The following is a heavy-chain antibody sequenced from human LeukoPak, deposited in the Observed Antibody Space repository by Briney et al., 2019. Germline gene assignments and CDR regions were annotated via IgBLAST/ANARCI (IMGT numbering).Heavy chain of an antibody. J-gene: IGHJ4*02. CDR1: GDSISSNSYY. D-gene: IGHD3-10*01. V-gene: IGHV4-39*01. CDR3: ARHFFASYYTGFFDY. Sequence: SETLSLTCIVSGDSISSNSYYWGWIRQPPGKGLEWIATIYYTGAAYYNPSLKSRVTISVDTSKTQFSLSVISVTAADTAVYYCARHFFASYYTGFFDYWGQGTLVAVSS. CDR2: IYYTGAA.